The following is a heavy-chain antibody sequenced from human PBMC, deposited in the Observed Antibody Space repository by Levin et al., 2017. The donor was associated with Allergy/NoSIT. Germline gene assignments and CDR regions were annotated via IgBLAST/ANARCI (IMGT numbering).Heavy chain of an antibody. Sequence: GGSLRLSCKASGYTFTSYDIIWVRQAPGQGLEWMGWISAYNGNTNYAQKLQGRVTMTTDTSTSTAYMELRSLRSDDTAVYYCAREFFLAGDYGVDYWGQGTLVTVSS. CDR1: GYTFTSYD. CDR2: ISAYNGNT. V-gene: IGHV1-18*01. CDR3: AREFFLAGDYGVDY. J-gene: IGHJ4*02. D-gene: IGHD4-17*01.